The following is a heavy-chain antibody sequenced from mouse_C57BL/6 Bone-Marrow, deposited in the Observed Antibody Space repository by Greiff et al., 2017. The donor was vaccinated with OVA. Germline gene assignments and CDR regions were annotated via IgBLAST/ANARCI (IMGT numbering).Heavy chain of an antibody. CDR2: IAPSDSYT. J-gene: IGHJ1*03. D-gene: IGHD1-1*01. CDR1: GYTFTSYW. Sequence: QVQLQQPGAELVMPGASVKLSCKASGYTFTSYWMHWVKQRPGQGLEWIGEIAPSDSYTNYNQKFKGPSTLTVDKSSSTAYMQLSSLTSEDSAVYYSARTAITTGVGYFDVWGTGTTVTVSS. V-gene: IGHV1-69*01. CDR3: ARTAITTGVGYFDV.